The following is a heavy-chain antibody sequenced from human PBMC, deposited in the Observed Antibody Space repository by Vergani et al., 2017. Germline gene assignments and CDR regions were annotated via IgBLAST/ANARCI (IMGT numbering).Heavy chain of an antibody. Sequence: QVHLQESGPGLVKPSETLSLTCTVSGGSISSYYWSWIRQPPGKGLEWIGSIYYSGSTNYNPSLKSRVTISVDTSQNQFSLKLTSVSAADTAVYYCARGLVVSQPDYWGEGTRVTVSS. CDR3: ARGLVVSQPDY. J-gene: IGHJ4*02. CDR1: GGSISSYY. CDR2: IYYSGST. D-gene: IGHD2-8*02. V-gene: IGHV4-59*01.